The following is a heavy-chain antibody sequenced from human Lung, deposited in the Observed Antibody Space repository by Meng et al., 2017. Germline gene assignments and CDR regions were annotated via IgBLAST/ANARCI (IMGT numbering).Heavy chain of an antibody. CDR1: DYTFTGYG. D-gene: IGHD3-10*01. J-gene: IGHJ4*02. CDR2: LGAHNGDR. V-gene: IGHV1-18*04. Sequence: QVHPVQSGAEVKKPGASVKVSCKSSDYTFTGYGVSWVRQAPGQGLEWMAWLGAHNGDRSHAPRFQGRVTVTADRLTATSFMELRNLRYDDTAVYYRARGTPGRSYSDFWGQGTLVTVSS. CDR3: ARGTPGRSYSDF.